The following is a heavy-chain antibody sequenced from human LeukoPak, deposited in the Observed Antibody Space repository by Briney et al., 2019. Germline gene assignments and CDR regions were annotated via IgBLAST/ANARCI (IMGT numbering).Heavy chain of an antibody. CDR3: ARGRSAVTTPSHFDY. CDR1: GGTFSSYA. V-gene: IGHV1-69*13. CDR2: IIPIFGTA. Sequence: SVKVSCKASGGTFSSYAISWVRQAPGQGLEWMGGIIPIFGTANYAQKFQGRVTITADESTSTAYMELSSLRSEDTAVYYCARGRSAVTTPSHFDYRGQGTLVTVSS. D-gene: IGHD4-17*01. J-gene: IGHJ4*02.